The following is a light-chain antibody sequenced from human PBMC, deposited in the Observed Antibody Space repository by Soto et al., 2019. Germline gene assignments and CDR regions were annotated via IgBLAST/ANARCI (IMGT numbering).Light chain of an antibody. CDR2: DVS. J-gene: IGLJ2*01. CDR1: SSDVGGYNY. Sequence: QSALTQPASVSGSPGQSITISCTGTSSDVGGYNYVSWYQQHPGRAPKVLIYDVSNRPSGVSNRFSGSKSGNAASLIISGLQAEDDAYYYCSLYTSTSNGVFGGGTMLTVL. CDR3: SLYTSTSNGV. V-gene: IGLV2-14*01.